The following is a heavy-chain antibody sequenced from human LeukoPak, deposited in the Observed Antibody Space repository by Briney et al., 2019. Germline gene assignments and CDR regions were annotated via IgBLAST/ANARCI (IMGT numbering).Heavy chain of an antibody. J-gene: IGHJ3*02. Sequence: SETLSLTCAVDGGSVIGYYWSWIRQPPGKGLEWIGEINHIGSTNYNPSLKSRFTISVDMSKNQFSLKLSSVPAADTAVYYCARVRSGIAADNDAFDIWGQGTMVTVSS. V-gene: IGHV4-34*01. CDR2: INHIGST. CDR1: GGSVIGYY. CDR3: ARVRSGIAADNDAFDI. D-gene: IGHD6-13*01.